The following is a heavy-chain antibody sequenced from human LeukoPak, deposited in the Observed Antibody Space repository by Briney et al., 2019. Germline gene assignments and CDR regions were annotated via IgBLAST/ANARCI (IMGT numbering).Heavy chain of an antibody. CDR3: ARSGSYYFAFDI. J-gene: IGHJ3*02. CDR1: GFTFSSYA. V-gene: IGHV3-30*04. D-gene: IGHD1-26*01. Sequence: GGSLRLSCAASGFTFSSYAMHWVRQAPGKGLEWVAVISYDGSNKYYADSVKGRFTISRDNSKNTLYLQMNSLRAEDTAVYYCARSGSYYFAFDIWGQGTMVTVSS. CDR2: ISYDGSNK.